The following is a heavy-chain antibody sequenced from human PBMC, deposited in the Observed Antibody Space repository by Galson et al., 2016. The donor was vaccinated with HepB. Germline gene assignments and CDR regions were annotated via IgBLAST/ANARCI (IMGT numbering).Heavy chain of an antibody. Sequence: SVKVSCKASGGTFNSYAISWVRQAPGQGLEWMGGVIPVFGTANYAQKFQGRVTITADKSTSTAYMELSSLRSEDTAVYYYARTLVLSRGYFDYLGQGTLVTVSS. CDR2: VIPVFGTA. V-gene: IGHV1-69*06. CDR3: ARTLVLSRGYFDY. CDR1: GGTFNSYA. J-gene: IGHJ4*02. D-gene: IGHD4/OR15-4a*01.